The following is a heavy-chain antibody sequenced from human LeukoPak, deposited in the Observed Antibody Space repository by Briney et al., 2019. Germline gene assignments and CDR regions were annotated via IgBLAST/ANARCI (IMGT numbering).Heavy chain of an antibody. Sequence: GASVKVSCKASGYTLSGYGITWVRQAPGQGLKWVGWITTYNGDKKYSEKFQGRVTMTTDTSTSTYYMELRSLRSDDTAIYYCARDCSNGVCYPRDYWGQGTLVTVST. J-gene: IGHJ4*02. D-gene: IGHD2-8*01. CDR2: ITTYNGDK. V-gene: IGHV1-18*01. CDR1: GYTLSGYG. CDR3: ARDCSNGVCYPRDY.